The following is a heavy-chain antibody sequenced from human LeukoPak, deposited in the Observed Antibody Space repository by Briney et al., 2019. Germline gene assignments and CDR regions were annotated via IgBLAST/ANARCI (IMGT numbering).Heavy chain of an antibody. Sequence: ASVKVSCKASGYTFTSYGISWVRQAPGQGLEWMGWISAYNGNTNYAQKLQGRVTMTTDTSTSTAYMELRSLRSDDTAVYYCARVPGGYDYYYYGMDVWGQGTTVTVSS. CDR1: GYTFTSYG. J-gene: IGHJ6*02. V-gene: IGHV1-18*01. CDR2: ISAYNGNT. D-gene: IGHD5-12*01. CDR3: ARVPGGYDYYYYGMDV.